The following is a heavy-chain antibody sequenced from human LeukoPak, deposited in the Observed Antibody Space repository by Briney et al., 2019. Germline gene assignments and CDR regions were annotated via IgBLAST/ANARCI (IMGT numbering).Heavy chain of an antibody. D-gene: IGHD2-2*01. J-gene: IGHJ3*02. Sequence: SQTLSLTCTVSGGSISSGSYYWSWIRPPAGKGLEWIGRIYTSGSTNYNPSLKSRVTISVDTSKTQFSLKLSSVTAADTAVYYCARSIVVVPAASLGDAFDIWGQGTMVTVSS. CDR1: GGSISSGSYY. CDR2: IYTSGST. V-gene: IGHV4-61*02. CDR3: ARSIVVVPAASLGDAFDI.